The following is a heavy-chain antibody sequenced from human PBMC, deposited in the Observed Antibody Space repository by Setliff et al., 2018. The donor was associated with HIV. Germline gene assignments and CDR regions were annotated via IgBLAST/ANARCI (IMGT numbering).Heavy chain of an antibody. CDR3: ARDNRFSSVLDY. CDR2: IWHDGSTE. V-gene: IGHV3-33*01. Sequence: HPGGSLRLSCEASGFTFKSYGMHWVRQAPGKGLEWVAVIWHDGSTEFYVDSVKGRFTISKDNLQNTVYLQMNSLRADDTAIYYCARDNRFSSVLDYWGHGTLVTVSS. J-gene: IGHJ4*01. CDR1: GFTFKSYG. D-gene: IGHD3-22*01.